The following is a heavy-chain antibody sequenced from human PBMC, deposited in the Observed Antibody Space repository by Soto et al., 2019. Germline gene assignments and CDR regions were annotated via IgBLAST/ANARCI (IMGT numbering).Heavy chain of an antibody. CDR2: IDYSGST. CDR1: GGSISSSSYY. CDR3: ASRVVERTHAHFDY. Sequence: QLQLQESGPGLVKPSETLSLTCTVSGGSISSSSYYWGWIRQPPGKRLEWIGSIDYSGSTYYNPSLKSRVTISVDTAKNQFSLKLSAVTAADTAVYYCASRVVERTHAHFDYWGQGTLVTVSS. V-gene: IGHV4-39*01. J-gene: IGHJ4*02. D-gene: IGHD2-15*01.